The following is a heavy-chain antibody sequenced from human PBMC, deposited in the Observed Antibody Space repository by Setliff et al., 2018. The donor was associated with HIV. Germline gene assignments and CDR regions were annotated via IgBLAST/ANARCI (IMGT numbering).Heavy chain of an antibody. CDR2: IHYSGIT. CDR3: ARYKCINFACVGFDI. Sequence: SETLSLTCTVSRDSINGHWWSWIRQPPGKGLEWTGSIHYSGITHYNPPLKSRLTMSVDTSKNQVSLKLTSVTAADTAVYYCARYKCINFACVGFDIWGQGTVVTV. CDR1: RDSINGHW. J-gene: IGHJ3*02. D-gene: IGHD3-9*01. V-gene: IGHV4-59*11.